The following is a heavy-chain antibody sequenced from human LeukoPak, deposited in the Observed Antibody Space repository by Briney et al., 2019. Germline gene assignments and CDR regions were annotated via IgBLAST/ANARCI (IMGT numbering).Heavy chain of an antibody. CDR1: GGTFSSYA. V-gene: IGHV1-69*13. Sequence: SVKVSCKASGGTFSSYAISWVRQAPGQGLEWMGGIIPIFGTANYAQKFQGRVTITADESTSTAYKELSSLRSDDTAVCYCARLLWFGESGFDAFDMWGQGTMVTVSS. D-gene: IGHD3-10*01. CDR2: IIPIFGTA. CDR3: ARLLWFGESGFDAFDM. J-gene: IGHJ3*02.